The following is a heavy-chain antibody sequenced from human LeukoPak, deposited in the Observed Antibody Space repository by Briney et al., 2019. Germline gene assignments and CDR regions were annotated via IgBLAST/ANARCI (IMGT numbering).Heavy chain of an antibody. CDR3: AKGADYDILTGNYFDY. J-gene: IGHJ4*02. D-gene: IGHD3-9*01. Sequence: GGSLRLSCAASGFTFSSYSMNWVRQAPGKGLEWVSSISSSSSYIYYADSVKGRFTISRDNSKNTLYLQMNSLRAEDTAVYYCAKGADYDILTGNYFDYWGQGTLVTVSS. CDR1: GFTFSSYS. CDR2: ISSSSSYI. V-gene: IGHV3-21*04.